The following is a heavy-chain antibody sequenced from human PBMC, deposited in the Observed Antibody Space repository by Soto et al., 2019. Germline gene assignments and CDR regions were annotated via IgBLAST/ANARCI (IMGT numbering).Heavy chain of an antibody. CDR1: GYPVTAYY. D-gene: IGHD3-3*01. V-gene: IGHV1-2*02. J-gene: IGHJ3*02. CDR2: INPATGAA. CDR3: ARGGGVGVAGSAAFDM. Sequence: QLHLVQSGAVVKKPGASVTVSCSASGYPVTAYYMHWVRQAPGRGLERMGGINPATGAAKYTQTCQGRVTVTRDTSTSTVFMELSGLTSEDTAVFYCARGGGVGVAGSAAFDMWGQGTLFTVSS.